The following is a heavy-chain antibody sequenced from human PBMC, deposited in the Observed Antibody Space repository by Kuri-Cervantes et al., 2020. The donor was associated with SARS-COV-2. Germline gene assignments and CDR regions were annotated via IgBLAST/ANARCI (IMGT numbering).Heavy chain of an antibody. V-gene: IGHV3-23*03. D-gene: IGHD3-3*01. CDR2: IYSGGSST. CDR3: AKAAKYYDFWSGPSAAYYFDY. Sequence: GESLKISCAASGFTFSSYAMSWVRQAPGKGLEWVSVIYSGGSSTYYADSVKGRFTISRDNSKNTLYLQMNSLRAEDTAVYYCAKAAKYYDFWSGPSAAYYFDYWGQGTLVTVSS. CDR1: GFTFSSYA. J-gene: IGHJ4*02.